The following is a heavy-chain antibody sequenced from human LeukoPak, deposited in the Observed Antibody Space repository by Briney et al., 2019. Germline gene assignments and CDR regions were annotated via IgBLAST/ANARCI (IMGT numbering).Heavy chain of an antibody. Sequence: GRSLRLSCAASGFIFSNYAMSWVRQGPGTGLGWVSAIGGRDGGTYYADDVMGRFTVSRDDPKNTLYLQMNTLRVEGTAVYHCAKWGDYDIWAGYYDSDCWGHGALVTVSS. J-gene: IGHJ5*01. CDR1: GFIFSNYA. CDR2: IGGRDGGT. V-gene: IGHV3-23*01. D-gene: IGHD3-9*01. CDR3: AKWGDYDIWAGYYDSDC.